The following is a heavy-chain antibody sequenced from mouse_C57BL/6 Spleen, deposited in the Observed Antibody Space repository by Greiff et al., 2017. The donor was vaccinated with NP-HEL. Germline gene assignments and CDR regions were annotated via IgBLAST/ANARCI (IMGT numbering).Heavy chain of an antibody. CDR3: ARGTTVVGGDAMDY. D-gene: IGHD1-1*01. J-gene: IGHJ4*01. Sequence: EVKLVESGPELVKPGASVKISCKASGYTFTDYYMNWVKQSHGKSLEWIGDINPNNGGTSYNQKFKGKATLTVDKSSSTAYMELRSLTSEDSAVYYCARGTTVVGGDAMDYWGQGTSVTVSS. CDR2: INPNNGGT. V-gene: IGHV1-26*01. CDR1: GYTFTDYY.